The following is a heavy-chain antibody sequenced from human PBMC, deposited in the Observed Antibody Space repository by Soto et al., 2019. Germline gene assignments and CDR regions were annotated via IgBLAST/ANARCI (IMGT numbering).Heavy chain of an antibody. CDR2: IIPIFGTA. CDR3: ARLRNYYDSSGRPGPLDY. Sequence: SVKVSCKAAGGTFSSYAISWVRQAPGQGLEWMGGIIPIFGTANYAQKFQGRVTITADESTSTAYMELSSLRSEDTAVYYCARLRNYYDSSGRPGPLDYWGQGTLVTVSS. D-gene: IGHD3-22*01. J-gene: IGHJ4*02. V-gene: IGHV1-69*13. CDR1: GGTFSSYA.